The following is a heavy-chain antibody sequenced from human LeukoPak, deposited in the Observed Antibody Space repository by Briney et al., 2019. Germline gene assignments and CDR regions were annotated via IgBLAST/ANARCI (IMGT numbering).Heavy chain of an antibody. CDR3: ARHYYDSSGYSWFDP. Sequence: GGSLRLSCAASVFTFSSYVMHWVRQAPGKGLEWVANIKQDGSEKYYVDSVKGRFTISRDNAKNSLYLQMNSLRAEDTAVYYCARHYYDSSGYSWFDPWGQGTLVTVSS. CDR1: VFTFSSYV. CDR2: IKQDGSEK. D-gene: IGHD3-22*01. V-gene: IGHV3-7*01. J-gene: IGHJ5*02.